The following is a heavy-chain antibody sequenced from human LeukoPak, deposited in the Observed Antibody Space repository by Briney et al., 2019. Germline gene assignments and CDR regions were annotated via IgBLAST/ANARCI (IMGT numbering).Heavy chain of an antibody. CDR2: INQDESLK. V-gene: IGHV3-7*01. CDR1: GFTFSAKW. D-gene: IGHD1/OR15-1a*01. J-gene: IGHJ6*03. CDR3: EKDGNNKQHYYYYMDV. Sequence: GGSLRLSCAASGFTFSAKWMIWVRQAPGKGLEWVASINQDESLKYYVDSVKGRFTISRDNARTSLYLQMDSLRAEDTAVYYCEKDGNNKQHYYYYMDVWGKGTTVTVSS.